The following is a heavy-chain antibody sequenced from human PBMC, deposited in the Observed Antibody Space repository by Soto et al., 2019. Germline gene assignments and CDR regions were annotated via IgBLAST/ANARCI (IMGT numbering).Heavy chain of an antibody. J-gene: IGHJ4*02. Sequence: VGSLRLSCAASGFTFSSYAVHWVRQPTGKGLEWVSVIGSAGDTYCPGSVKGRFTISRENAKNSLYLQMNSLRAEDTAVYYCARGYLGSFDYWGQGTLVTVSS. V-gene: IGHV3-13*01. CDR3: ARGYLGSFDY. CDR2: IGSAGDT. D-gene: IGHD7-27*01. CDR1: GFTFSSYA.